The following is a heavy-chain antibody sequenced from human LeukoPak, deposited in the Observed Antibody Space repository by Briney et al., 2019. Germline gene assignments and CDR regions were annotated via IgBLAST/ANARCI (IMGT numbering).Heavy chain of an antibody. CDR1: GFTFSSYS. Sequence: PGGSLRLSCAASGFTFSSYSMNWVRQAPGKGLEWVSYISSSSSTIYYADSVKGRFTISRDNAKNSLYLQMNSLRAEDTALYYCARCPRPSGGYMDVWGKGTTVTVSS. CDR2: ISSSSSTI. J-gene: IGHJ6*03. CDR3: ARCPRPSGGYMDV. D-gene: IGHD1-26*01. V-gene: IGHV3-48*01.